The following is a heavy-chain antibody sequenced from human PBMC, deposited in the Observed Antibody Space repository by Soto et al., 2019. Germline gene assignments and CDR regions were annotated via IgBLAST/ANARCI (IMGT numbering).Heavy chain of an antibody. J-gene: IGHJ5*02. D-gene: IGHD3-10*01. Sequence: SVKVSCKASGGTFSSYAISWVRQAPGQGLEWMGGIVPIFGTANYAQKFQGRVTITADESASTAYMDLARLKSDDTAVYYCVRAHALGFSNWFDPWGRGTLVTVSS. CDR2: IVPIFGTA. V-gene: IGHV1-69*13. CDR3: VRAHALGFSNWFDP. CDR1: GGTFSSYA.